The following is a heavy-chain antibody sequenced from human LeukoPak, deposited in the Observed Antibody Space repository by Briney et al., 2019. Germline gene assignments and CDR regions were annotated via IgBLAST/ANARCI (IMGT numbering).Heavy chain of an antibody. CDR3: ARDPPPSVAVAAPALDY. CDR2: ISSSSSYI. D-gene: IGHD6-19*01. J-gene: IGHJ4*02. CDR1: GFTFISYS. Sequence: GGPLRPSWAASGFTFISYSMNWFRQAPGKGLDWVSSISSSSSYIYYADSVKGRFTISRDNAKNSLYLQMNSLRAEDTAVYYCARDPPPSVAVAAPALDYWGQGTLVTVSS. V-gene: IGHV3-21*01.